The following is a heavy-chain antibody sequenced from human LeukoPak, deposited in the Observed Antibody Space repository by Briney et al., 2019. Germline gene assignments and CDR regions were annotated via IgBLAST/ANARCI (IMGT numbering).Heavy chain of an antibody. D-gene: IGHD3-10*01. CDR2: IYYSGST. J-gene: IGHJ4*02. CDR1: GGSISSYY. CDR3: ARGSYYYGSGSSYYFDY. Sequence: SETLSLTCTVSGGSISSYYWSWIRQPPGKGLEWIGYIYYSGSTNYNPSLKSRVTISVDTSENQFSLKLSSVTAADTAVYYCARGSYYYGSGSSYYFDYWGQGTLVTVSS. V-gene: IGHV4-59*01.